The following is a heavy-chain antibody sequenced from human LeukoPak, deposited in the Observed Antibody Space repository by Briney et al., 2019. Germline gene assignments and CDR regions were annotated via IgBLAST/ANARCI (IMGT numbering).Heavy chain of an antibody. Sequence: SETPSLTCTVSGGSISSGGYYWSWIRQHPGKGLEWIGYIYYSGSTYYNPSLKSRVTISVDTSKNQFSLKLSSVTAADTAVYCCARVCDVVVPAAYWFDPWGQGTLVTVSS. V-gene: IGHV4-31*03. CDR1: GGSISSGGYY. CDR3: ARVCDVVVPAAYWFDP. CDR2: IYYSGST. J-gene: IGHJ5*02. D-gene: IGHD2-2*01.